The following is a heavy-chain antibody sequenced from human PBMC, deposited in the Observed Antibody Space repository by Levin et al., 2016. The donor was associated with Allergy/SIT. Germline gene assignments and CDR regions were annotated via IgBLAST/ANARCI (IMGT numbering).Heavy chain of an antibody. CDR3: AKDPRGVRGSYYDDY. CDR2: ISGSGGST. V-gene: IGHV3-23*01. Sequence: GGSLRLSCAASGFTFSSYAMSWVRQAPGKGLEWVSAISGSGGSTYYADSVKGRFTISRDNSKNTLYLQMNSLRAEDTAVYYCAKDPRGVRGSYYDDYWGQGTLVTVSS. J-gene: IGHJ4*02. D-gene: IGHD1-26*01. CDR1: GFTFSSYA.